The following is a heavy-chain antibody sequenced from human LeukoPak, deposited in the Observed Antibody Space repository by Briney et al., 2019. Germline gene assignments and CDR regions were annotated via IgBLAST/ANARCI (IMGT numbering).Heavy chain of an antibody. Sequence: SETLSLTXAVYGGSFSGYYWSWIRQPPGKGLEWIGEINHSGSTNYNPSLKSRVTISVDTSKNQFSLKLSSVTAADTAVYYCARGRGNFDYWGQRTLVTVSS. CDR1: GGSFSGYY. D-gene: IGHD3-10*01. CDR2: INHSGST. J-gene: IGHJ4*02. V-gene: IGHV4-34*01. CDR3: ARGRGNFDY.